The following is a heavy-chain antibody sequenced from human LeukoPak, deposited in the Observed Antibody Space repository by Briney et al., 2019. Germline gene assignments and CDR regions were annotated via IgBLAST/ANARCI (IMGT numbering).Heavy chain of an antibody. D-gene: IGHD4/OR15-4a*01. V-gene: IGHV3-21*04. CDR3: ATYDYGRVY. J-gene: IGHJ4*02. CDR1: GFTFNSYT. Sequence: PGGSLRLSCAASGFTFNSYTMNWVRLAPGKGLEWVSSISGSSYSIHYADSVKGRFTISRDNSKNTLYLQMNSLRAEDTAVYYCATYDYGRVYWGQGTLVTVSS. CDR2: ISGSSYSI.